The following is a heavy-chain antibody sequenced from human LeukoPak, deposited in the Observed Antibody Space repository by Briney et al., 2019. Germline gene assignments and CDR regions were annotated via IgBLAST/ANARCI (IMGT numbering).Heavy chain of an antibody. J-gene: IGHJ3*02. D-gene: IGHD5-18*01. CDR1: KSNLNSYW. CDR2: ISGSGGST. Sequence: PGGSLRLSCAASKSNLNSYWMSWVRQAPGKGLEWVSAISGSGGSTYYADSVKGRFTISRDNSKNTLYLQMNSLRAEDTAVYYCAKDKGYSYGDDAFDIWGQGTMVTVSS. CDR3: AKDKGYSYGDDAFDI. V-gene: IGHV3-23*01.